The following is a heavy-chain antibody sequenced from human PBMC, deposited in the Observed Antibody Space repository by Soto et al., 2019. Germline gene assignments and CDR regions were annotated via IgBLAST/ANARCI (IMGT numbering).Heavy chain of an antibody. CDR2: ISRSGSTI. V-gene: IGHV3-48*03. J-gene: IGHJ2*01. CDR3: ARDGRIRRPDWYFDL. D-gene: IGHD2-15*01. CDR1: GLTFSRYE. Sequence: GGSLRLSFAAPGLTFSRYEMNWVRQAPGKGLEWVSYISRSGSTIYYADSVKGRVTISRDNAKNSLYLQMNSLRAEDTAVYYCARDGRIRRPDWYFDLWGRGTLVTVSS.